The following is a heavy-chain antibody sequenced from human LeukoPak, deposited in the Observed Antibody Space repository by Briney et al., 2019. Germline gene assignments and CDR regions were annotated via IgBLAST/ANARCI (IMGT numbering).Heavy chain of an antibody. D-gene: IGHD3-22*01. Sequence: TGRSLRLSCAASGFTFSNYVMHWVRQAPGKGLEWVAVISNDGSTKYYADSIKGRFTISRDNSKNTLYLQVNSLRAEDTAVYYCAKDRSSDYYWGFDYWGQGTLVTVSS. J-gene: IGHJ4*02. CDR3: AKDRSSDYYWGFDY. V-gene: IGHV3-30*18. CDR1: GFTFSNYV. CDR2: ISNDGSTK.